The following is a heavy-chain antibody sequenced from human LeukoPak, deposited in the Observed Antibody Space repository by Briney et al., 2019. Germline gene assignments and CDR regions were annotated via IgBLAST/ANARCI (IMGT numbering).Heavy chain of an antibody. J-gene: IGHJ6*04. CDR3: ARDRSYSGSYGMDV. Sequence: SETLSLTCAVSGYSISSGYYWGWIRQPPGKGLEWIGSIYHSGSTYYNPSLKSRVTLSVDTSKNQFSLKLSSVTAADTAVYYCARDRSYSGSYGMDVWGKGTTVTVSS. CDR2: IYHSGST. V-gene: IGHV4-38-2*02. CDR1: GYSISSGYY. D-gene: IGHD3-10*01.